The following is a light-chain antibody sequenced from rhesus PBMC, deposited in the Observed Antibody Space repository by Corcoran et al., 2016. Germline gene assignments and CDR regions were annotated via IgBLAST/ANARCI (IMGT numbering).Light chain of an antibody. J-gene: IGKJ3*01. V-gene: IGKV2-65*01. CDR3: MQYTHIPFT. Sequence: DVVMTQSPLALPITPGQPASISCRSSQSLVHSNGNTYLSWFQQKPGQPPRLLIYKVSNRYSGVHDRFSGSGAGTDFTLKISRVEAEDVGVYYCMQYTHIPFTFGPGTKLDIK. CDR2: KVS. CDR1: QSLVHSNGNTY.